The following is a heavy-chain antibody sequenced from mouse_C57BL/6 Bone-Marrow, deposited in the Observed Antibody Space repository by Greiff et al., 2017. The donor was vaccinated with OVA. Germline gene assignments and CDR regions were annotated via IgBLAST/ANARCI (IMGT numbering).Heavy chain of an antibody. CDR3: ARDFTTVVDYYAMDY. D-gene: IGHD1-1*01. CDR1: GFTFSDYG. CDR2: ISSGSSTI. J-gene: IGHJ4*01. Sequence: EVHLVESGGGLVKPGGSLKLSCAASGFTFSDYGMHWVRQAPEKGLEWVAYISSGSSTIYYADTVKGRFTISRDNAKNTLFLQMTSLRSEDTAMYYCARDFTTVVDYYAMDYWGQGTSVTVSS. V-gene: IGHV5-17*01.